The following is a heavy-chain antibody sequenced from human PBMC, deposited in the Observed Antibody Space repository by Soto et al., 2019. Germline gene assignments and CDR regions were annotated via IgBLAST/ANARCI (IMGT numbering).Heavy chain of an antibody. CDR2: IYWDDDK. CDR3: AHIVVAGLGYYFDY. CDR1: GFSLSSTRMA. J-gene: IGHJ4*02. D-gene: IGHD6-19*01. V-gene: IGHV2-5*02. Sequence: QITLKESGPTLVKPTQTLTLTCTFSGFSLSSTRMAVGWIRQPPGKALEWLAIIYWDDDKRYSPFLKSRLTITKDTSKNQVVLKMSNMDPVDTARYYCAHIVVAGLGYYFDYWGQGTLVTVSS.